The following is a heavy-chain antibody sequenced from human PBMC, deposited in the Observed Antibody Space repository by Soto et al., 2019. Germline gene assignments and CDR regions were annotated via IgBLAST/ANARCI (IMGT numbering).Heavy chain of an antibody. V-gene: IGHV4-59*01. CDR1: GGSISSYY. D-gene: IGHD2-21*02. CDR3: ARELAYCGGDCYSYDAFDI. CDR2: IYYSGST. Sequence: SETLSLTCTVSGGSISSYYWSWIRQPPGKGLEWIGYIYYSGSTNYNPSLKSRVTISVDTSRNQFSLKLSSVTAADTAVYYCARELAYCGGDCYSYDAFDIWGQGTMVTVSS. J-gene: IGHJ3*02.